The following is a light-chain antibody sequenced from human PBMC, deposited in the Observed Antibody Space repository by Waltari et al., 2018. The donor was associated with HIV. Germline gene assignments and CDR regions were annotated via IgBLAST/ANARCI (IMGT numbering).Light chain of an antibody. CDR3: CSYAGSPTFVI. CDR1: RSDIGSYNL. CDR2: DVN. V-gene: IGLV2-23*02. Sequence: QSALTQPASVSGSLGQSITISCPGTRSDIGSYNLVSWYQQYPGKAPKVIIYDVNKWPSGVSHRFSGFKAANTASLTISGLQAEDEADYYCCSYAGSPTFVIFGGGTKVTVL. J-gene: IGLJ2*01.